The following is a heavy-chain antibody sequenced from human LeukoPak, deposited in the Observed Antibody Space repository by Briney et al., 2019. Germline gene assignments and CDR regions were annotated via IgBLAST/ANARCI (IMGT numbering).Heavy chain of an antibody. Sequence: PSETLSLTCTVSGGSISSSSYYWGWIRQPAGKGLEWIGRIYFRGSTNYNPSLKSRVTISIDTSKNQFSLNVSSVTAADTAVYYCARIGLGELSFLPEEAFDIWGQGTMVTVSS. CDR1: GGSISSSSYY. V-gene: IGHV4-61*05. CDR3: ARIGLGELSFLPEEAFDI. CDR2: IYFRGST. J-gene: IGHJ3*02. D-gene: IGHD3-16*02.